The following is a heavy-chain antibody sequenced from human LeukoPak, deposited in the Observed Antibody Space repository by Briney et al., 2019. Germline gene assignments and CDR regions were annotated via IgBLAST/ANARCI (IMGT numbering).Heavy chain of an antibody. Sequence: GGSLRLSCAASGFTFSSYWMHWVRQAPGKGLVWVSRINSDGSSTSYADSVKGRFTISRDNAKNTLYLQMNSLRAEDTAVYYCARVGIAAAGIDYWGQGTLVTVSS. V-gene: IGHV3-74*01. J-gene: IGHJ4*02. CDR2: INSDGSST. CDR1: GFTFSSYW. D-gene: IGHD6-13*01. CDR3: ARVGIAAAGIDY.